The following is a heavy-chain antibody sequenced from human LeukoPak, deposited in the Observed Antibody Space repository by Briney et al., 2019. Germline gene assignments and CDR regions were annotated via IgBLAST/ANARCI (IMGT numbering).Heavy chain of an antibody. D-gene: IGHD1-26*01. V-gene: IGHV1-46*01. CDR2: INPSGGST. CDR3: ARDLSSGSPPSWFDP. Sequence: ASVKVSCKASGYTFTSYYMHWVRQAPGQGLEWMGIINPSGGSTSYAQKFQGRVTMTRDTSTSTVYMELSSPRSEDTAVYYCARDLSSGSPPSWFDPWGQGTLVTVSS. CDR1: GYTFTSYY. J-gene: IGHJ5*02.